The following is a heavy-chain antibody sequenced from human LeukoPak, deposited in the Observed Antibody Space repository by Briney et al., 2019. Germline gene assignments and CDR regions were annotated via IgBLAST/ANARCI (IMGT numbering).Heavy chain of an antibody. D-gene: IGHD6-25*01. CDR3: ARAGGRVQRTYFDY. CDR1: GGSISSGGYY. CDR2: IYYSGST. V-gene: IGHV4-31*03. J-gene: IGHJ4*02. Sequence: PSQTLSLTCTVSGGSISSGGYYWSWIRQHPGKGLEWIGYIYYSGSTYYNPSPKSRVTISVDTSKNQFSLKLSSVTAADTAVYYCARAGGRVQRTYFDYWGQGTLVTVSS.